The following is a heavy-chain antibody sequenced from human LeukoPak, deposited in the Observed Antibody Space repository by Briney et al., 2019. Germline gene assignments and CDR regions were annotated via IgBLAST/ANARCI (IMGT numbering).Heavy chain of an antibody. CDR2: INPNSGGT. CDR3: AREDSGGSYCFFS. V-gene: IGHV1-2*02. Sequence: ASVKVSCKASGYTFTGYYMHWVRQAPGQGLEWMGWINPNSGGTNYAQKFQGRVTMTRDTSISTAYMEQSRLRSDDTAVYYCAREDSGGSYCFFSWGQGTLVTVSS. J-gene: IGHJ5*02. CDR1: GYTFTGYY. D-gene: IGHD1-26*01.